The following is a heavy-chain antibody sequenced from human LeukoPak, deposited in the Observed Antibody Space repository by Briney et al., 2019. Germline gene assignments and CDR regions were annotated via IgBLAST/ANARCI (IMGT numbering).Heavy chain of an antibody. V-gene: IGHV1-2*02. Sequence: ASVKVSCKPSGYTFTGYYMHWVRQAPGQGLEWMGWINPNSGGTNYAQKFQGRVTMTRDTSISTAYMELSRLRSDDTAVYYCASFTTYYYDSSGYMVDYWGQGTLVTVSS. CDR2: INPNSGGT. D-gene: IGHD3-22*01. CDR3: ASFTTYYYDSSGYMVDY. J-gene: IGHJ4*02. CDR1: GYTFTGYY.